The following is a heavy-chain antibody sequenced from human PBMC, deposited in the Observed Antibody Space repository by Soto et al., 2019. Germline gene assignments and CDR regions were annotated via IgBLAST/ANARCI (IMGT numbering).Heavy chain of an antibody. CDR1: GFTFSSYW. D-gene: IGHD2-2*01. V-gene: IGHV3-74*01. CDR2: INSDGSST. Sequence: GGSLRLSCAASGFTFSSYWMHWVRQAPGKGLVWVSRINSDGSSTSYADSVKGRFTISRDNAKNTLYLQMNSLRAEDTAVYYCARDPDIVVVPAAKFIGYWGQGTLVTVSS. J-gene: IGHJ4*02. CDR3: ARDPDIVVVPAAKFIGY.